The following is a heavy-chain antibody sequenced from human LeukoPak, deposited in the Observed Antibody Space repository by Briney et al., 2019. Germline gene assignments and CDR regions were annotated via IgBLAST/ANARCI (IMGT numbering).Heavy chain of an antibody. CDR1: GYSISSGYY. V-gene: IGHV4-38-2*02. Sequence: SETLSLTCTVSGYSISSGYYWGWIRQPPGKGLEWIGSIYHSGSTYYNPSLKSRVTISVDTSKNQFSLKLSSVTAADTAVYYCARGRHYYDSSGYPQGYWGQGTLVTVSS. J-gene: IGHJ4*02. D-gene: IGHD3-22*01. CDR2: IYHSGST. CDR3: ARGRHYYDSSGYPQGY.